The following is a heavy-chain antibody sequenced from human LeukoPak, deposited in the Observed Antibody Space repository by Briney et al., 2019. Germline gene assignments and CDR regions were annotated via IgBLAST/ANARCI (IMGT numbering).Heavy chain of an antibody. CDR2: ISGRGGST. D-gene: IGHD3-16*01. CDR1: GFTFSSYA. Sequence: GGSLRLSCAASGFTFSSYAMSWVRQAPGKGLEWVSGISGRGGSTVYADSVKGLFTISRDNSGNTLFLQMNSLRVEDTAVYYCAKDQGSGHGAYTWGTFDYWGPETLVTV. J-gene: IGHJ4*01. V-gene: IGHV3-23*01. CDR3: AKDQGSGHGAYTWGTFDY.